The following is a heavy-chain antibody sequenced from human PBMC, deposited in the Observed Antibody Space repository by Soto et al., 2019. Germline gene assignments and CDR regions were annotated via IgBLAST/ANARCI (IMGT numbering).Heavy chain of an antibody. CDR2: IYYSGST. CDR1: GGSISSYY. CDR3: ARRPPQGYCRGGSCYSNWYFDI. Sequence: QVQLQESGPGLVKPSETLSLTCTVSGGSISSYYWSWIRQPPGKGLEWIGYIYYSGSTNYNPSLKSRGTISVDTAKNQLSLTRSSVTAADTAVYYCARRPPQGYCRGGSCYSNWYFDIWVRGTLVTVSS. V-gene: IGHV4-59*08. D-gene: IGHD2-15*01. J-gene: IGHJ2*01.